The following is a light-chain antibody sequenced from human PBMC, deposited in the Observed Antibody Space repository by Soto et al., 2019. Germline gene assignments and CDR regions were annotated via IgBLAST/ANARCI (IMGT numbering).Light chain of an antibody. CDR2: LGS. CDR1: QSLLSSNGNNY. Sequence: DIVLTQSPLSLPVTPGEPASISCRSSQSLLSSNGNNYLDWYLQKPGQSPQVLIYLGSNRASGVPDRFSGSGSGTDFTLKISRVEAEDVGVYYCMQGLQSWTFGQGTKVDIK. V-gene: IGKV2-28*01. J-gene: IGKJ1*01. CDR3: MQGLQSWT.